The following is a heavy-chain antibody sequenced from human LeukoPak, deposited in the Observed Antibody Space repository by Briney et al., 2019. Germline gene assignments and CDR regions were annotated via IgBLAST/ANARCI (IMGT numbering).Heavy chain of an antibody. V-gene: IGHV4-59*01. D-gene: IGHD1-1*01. Sequence: PSGTLSLTCSVSGASIGSYYWIWIRQPPGKGPEWLGTIYYSGNTKYNSSLKSRVSILADTSNNQFSLRLSSVTAADTAVYYCAREGLTTIGVIDVWGKGTTVTVSS. CDR3: AREGLTTIGVIDV. CDR1: GASIGSYY. J-gene: IGHJ6*03. CDR2: IYYSGNT.